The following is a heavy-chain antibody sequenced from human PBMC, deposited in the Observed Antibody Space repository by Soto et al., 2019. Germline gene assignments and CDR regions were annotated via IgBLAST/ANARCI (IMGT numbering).Heavy chain of an antibody. J-gene: IGHJ4*02. Sequence: GGSLRLSCAASGFTFSSYAMSWVRQAPGKGLEWVSAISGSGGSTYYADSVKGRFTISRDNSKNTLYLQMNSLRAEDTAVYYCAKRDDYIFLAGEGESLWGQGTLVTVSS. D-gene: IGHD4-4*01. CDR1: GFTFSSYA. V-gene: IGHV3-23*01. CDR2: ISGSGGST. CDR3: AKRDDYIFLAGEGESL.